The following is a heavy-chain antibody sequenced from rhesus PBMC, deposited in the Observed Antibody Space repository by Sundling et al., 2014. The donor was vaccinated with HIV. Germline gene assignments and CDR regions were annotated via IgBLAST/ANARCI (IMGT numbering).Heavy chain of an antibody. CDR3: ARALYWGDYYDAIDS. V-gene: IGHV4-106*01. D-gene: IGHD3-34*01. CDR1: GASISDACC. J-gene: IGHJ4*01. CDR2: IYSDAEET. Sequence: QVQLQESGPGLVKPPETLSLICAVSGASISDACCWSWIRQPPGKGLEWIGGIYSDAEETNYNPSLKSRVTISKDASKNQFSLSLTSVTAADTAVHYCARALYWGDYYDAIDSWCQGVLVTVSS.